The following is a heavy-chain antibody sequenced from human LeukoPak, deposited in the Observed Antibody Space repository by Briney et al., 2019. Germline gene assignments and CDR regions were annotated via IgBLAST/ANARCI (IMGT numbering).Heavy chain of an antibody. V-gene: IGHV4-59*01. CDR1: GGSISSYY. J-gene: IGHJ4*02. CDR3: ARETYSSGWYRQGYFDY. D-gene: IGHD6-19*01. CDR2: IYYSGST. Sequence: PSETLSLTCTVSGGSISSYYWSWIRQPPGKGLEWIGYIYYSGSTNYSPSLKSRVTISVDTSKNQFSLKLSSVTAADTAVYYCARETYSSGWYRQGYFDYWGQGTLVTVSS.